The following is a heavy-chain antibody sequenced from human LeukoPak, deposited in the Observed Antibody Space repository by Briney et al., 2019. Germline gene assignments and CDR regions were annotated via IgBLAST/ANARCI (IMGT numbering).Heavy chain of an antibody. CDR1: GFTFSSYW. D-gene: IGHD3-10*01. CDR2: IKHDGSDK. V-gene: IGHV3-7*01. Sequence: GGSLRLSCAASGFTFSSYWMSWVRQAPGKGLEWVANIKHDGSDKYYVDSVRGRFTISRDNAKNSLYLQMNSLRAEDTAMYYCARDLWFGEFPYYFDQWGQGTLVTVSS. CDR3: ARDLWFGEFPYYFDQ. J-gene: IGHJ4*02.